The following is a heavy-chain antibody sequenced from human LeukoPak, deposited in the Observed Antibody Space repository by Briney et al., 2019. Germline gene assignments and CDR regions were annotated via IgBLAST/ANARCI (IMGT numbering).Heavy chain of an antibody. V-gene: IGHV4-59*01. Sequence: SATLSLTCTVSGGSISSYYWSWIRQPPGKGRGWIGYIYYSGSTNYNPSLKSRVTISVDTSKNQFSLKLSSVTAADTAVYYCARVVGSYCSSTSCLDWFDPWGQGTLVTVSS. CDR1: GGSISSYY. CDR2: IYYSGST. CDR3: ARVVGSYCSSTSCLDWFDP. J-gene: IGHJ5*02. D-gene: IGHD2-2*01.